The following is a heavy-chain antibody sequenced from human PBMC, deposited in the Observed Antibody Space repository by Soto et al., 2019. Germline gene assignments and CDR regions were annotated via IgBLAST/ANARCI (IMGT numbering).Heavy chain of an antibody. CDR1: GFTFRTYV. D-gene: IGHD6-6*01. CDR3: AKKDSSGSSNFFHY. Sequence: GGSLRLSCAVSGFTFRTYVMSWVRQAPGKGLEWVSSFSDNTGNTYYADSVKGRFTVSRDNSKSTLYLQMNSLRAEDSAVYYCAKKDSSGSSNFFHYWGQGTLVTVSS. V-gene: IGHV3-23*01. J-gene: IGHJ4*02. CDR2: FSDNTGNT.